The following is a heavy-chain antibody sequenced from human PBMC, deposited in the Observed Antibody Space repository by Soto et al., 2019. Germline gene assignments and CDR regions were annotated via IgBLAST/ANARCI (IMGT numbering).Heavy chain of an antibody. CDR2: ISSSGTYI. J-gene: IGHJ4*02. CDR1: GFPFGVYT. Sequence: GGSLRLSCETSGFPFGVYTMNWVRQAPGKGLEWVSSISSSGTYIDYADSVEGRFAISRDDAKNSVFLEMTSLRVDDTAVYYCAREGNYHEFWGQGTLVTVSS. D-gene: IGHD3-10*01. V-gene: IGHV3-21*01. CDR3: AREGNYHEF.